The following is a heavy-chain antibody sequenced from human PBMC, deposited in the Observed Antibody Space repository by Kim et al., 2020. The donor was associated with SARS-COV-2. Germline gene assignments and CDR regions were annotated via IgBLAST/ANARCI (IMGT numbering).Heavy chain of an antibody. CDR3: ARSGGGYANYHYTGVDV. J-gene: IGHJ6*01. CDR2: INANTGNP. D-gene: IGHD2-2*01. Sequence: ASVKVSCKASGYTFTSYAMSWVRQAPGQGLEWMRWINANTGNPTYAQGFTERFVFSLDTSVSTAYLQISSLKAEDTAVYYCARSGGGYANYHYTGVDVWG. CDR1: GYTFTSYA. V-gene: IGHV7-4-1*02.